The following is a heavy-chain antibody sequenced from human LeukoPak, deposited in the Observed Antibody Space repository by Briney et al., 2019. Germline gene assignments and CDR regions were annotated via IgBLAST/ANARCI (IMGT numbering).Heavy chain of an antibody. CDR1: GFTVSSNY. D-gene: IGHD7-27*01. V-gene: IGHV3-66*01. CDR3: ARGGTNWGSSGAFDI. J-gene: IGHJ3*02. Sequence: PGGSLRLSCAASGFTVSSNYMSWVRQAPGKGLEWVSVIYSGGSTYYADSVKGRFTISRDNSKNTLYLQMNSLRAEDTAVYYCARGGTNWGSSGAFDIWGQGTMVTVSS. CDR2: IYSGGST.